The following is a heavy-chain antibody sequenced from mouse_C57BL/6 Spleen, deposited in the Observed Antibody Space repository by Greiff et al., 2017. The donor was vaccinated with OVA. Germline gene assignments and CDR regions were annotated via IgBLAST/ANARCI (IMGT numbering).Heavy chain of an antibody. D-gene: IGHD2-3*01. CDR3: AREGWLLRDYYAMDY. V-gene: IGHV5-17*01. Sequence: EVKLVESGGGLVKPGGSLKLSCAASGFTFSDYGMHWVRQAPEKGLEWVAYISSGSSTIYYADTVKGRFTISRDNAKNTLFLQMTSLRSEDTAMYYCAREGWLLRDYYAMDYWGQGTSVTVSS. CDR2: ISSGSSTI. CDR1: GFTFSDYG. J-gene: IGHJ4*01.